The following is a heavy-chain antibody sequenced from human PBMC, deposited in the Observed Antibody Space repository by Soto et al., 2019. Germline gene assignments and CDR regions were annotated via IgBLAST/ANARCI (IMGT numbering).Heavy chain of an antibody. Sequence: PSQTLSLTCAISGDRVSRNSAAWNWIRPSPSRGLEWLGRTYYRSKWYNDYAVSVKSRITINPDTSKNQFSLQLNSVTPEDTAVYYCARDQVGIAVAGTCFDYWGQGTLVTVSS. CDR3: ARDQVGIAVAGTCFDY. V-gene: IGHV6-1*01. CDR2: TYYRSKWYN. J-gene: IGHJ4*02. D-gene: IGHD6-19*01. CDR1: GDRVSRNSAA.